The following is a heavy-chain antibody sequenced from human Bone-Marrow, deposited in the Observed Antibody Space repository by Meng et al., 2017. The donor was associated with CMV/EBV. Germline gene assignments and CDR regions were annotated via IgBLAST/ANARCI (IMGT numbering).Heavy chain of an antibody. CDR2: IYSSGNT. CDR3: ARDSIFGVVIIGYYGMDV. D-gene: IGHD3-3*01. CDR1: GVSISSSSYY. J-gene: IGHJ6*02. Sequence: SETLSLTCTVSGVSISSSSYYWGWIRQPPGKGLEWIGNIYSSGNTNYNPSLKSRVTTSVDTSKNQFSLKLSSVTAADTAVYYCARDSIFGVVIIGYYGMDVWGQGTTVTVSS. V-gene: IGHV4-39*07.